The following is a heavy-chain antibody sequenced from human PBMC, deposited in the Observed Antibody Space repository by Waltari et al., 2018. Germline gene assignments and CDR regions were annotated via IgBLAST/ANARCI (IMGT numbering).Heavy chain of an antibody. D-gene: IGHD2-15*01. CDR1: GYTFTAYY. CDR2: INPNSGGT. CDR3: ARVRGGHYSFDY. V-gene: IGHV1-2*02. J-gene: IGHJ4*02. Sequence: QVQLVQSGAEVKKPGASVTVSCTASGYTFTAYYMHWVRQAPGQGLEWMGWINPNSGGTNYAQKFQGRVTMTRDTSISTAYMELSRLRSDDTAVYYCARVRGGHYSFDYWGQGTLVTVSS.